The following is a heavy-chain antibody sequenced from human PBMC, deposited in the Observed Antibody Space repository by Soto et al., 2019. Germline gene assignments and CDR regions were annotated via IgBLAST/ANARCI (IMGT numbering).Heavy chain of an antibody. Sequence: QVQLVQSGAEVKKPGASVKVSCKASGYTFTSYGISWVRQAPGQGLEWMGWISAYNGNTNYAQKLQGRVTMTTDTSTRTAYMELRSLRSDDTAVYYCARSGEAYGSGSKLRYFDLWGRGTLVAVSS. CDR3: ARSGEAYGSGSKLRYFDL. CDR2: ISAYNGNT. V-gene: IGHV1-18*01. J-gene: IGHJ2*01. CDR1: GYTFTSYG. D-gene: IGHD3-10*01.